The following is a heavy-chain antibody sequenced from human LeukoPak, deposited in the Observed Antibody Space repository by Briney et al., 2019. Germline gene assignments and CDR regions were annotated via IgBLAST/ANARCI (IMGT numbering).Heavy chain of an antibody. CDR3: ARRNILTEGEAFDI. V-gene: IGHV4-31*03. CDR1: GGSISSGGYY. Sequence: SQTLSLTCTVSGGSISSGGYYWRWIRQHPGKGLEWIGYIYYSGSTYYNPSLKSRVTISVGTSENQFSLKLNSVTAADTAVYYCARRNILTEGEAFDIWGQGTMVTVSS. CDR2: IYYSGST. J-gene: IGHJ3*02. D-gene: IGHD3-9*01.